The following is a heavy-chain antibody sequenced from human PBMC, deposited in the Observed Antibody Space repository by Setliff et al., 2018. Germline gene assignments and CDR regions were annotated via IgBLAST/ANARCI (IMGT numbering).Heavy chain of an antibody. CDR1: GVSISSYY. V-gene: IGHV4-59*12. CDR3: AASRAYTGAVEEWFLPKTFDF. J-gene: IGHJ4*02. CDR2: IQKSGGT. D-gene: IGHD3-10*01. Sequence: PSETLSLTCNVSGVSISSYYWSWIRQPPGKGLESIGYIQKSGGTNYNPALKSRVTISVDTSKNQFSLKLSSVTAADAALYYCAASRAYTGAVEEWFLPKTFDFWGQGSPVTVSS.